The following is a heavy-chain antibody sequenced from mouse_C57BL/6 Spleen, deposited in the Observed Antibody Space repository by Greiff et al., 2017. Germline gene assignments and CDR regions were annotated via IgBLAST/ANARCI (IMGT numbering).Heavy chain of an antibody. CDR1: GFTFSDYG. CDR3: ARPSGYCFAY. D-gene: IGHD1-3*01. CDR2: ISSGSSTI. V-gene: IGHV5-17*01. Sequence: DVKLVESGGGLVKPGGSLKLSCAASGFTFSDYGMHWVRQAPEKGLEWVAYISSGSSTIYYADTVKGRFTISRDNAKNTLFLQMTSLRSEDTAMYYCARPSGYCFAYWGQGTLVTVSA. J-gene: IGHJ3*01.